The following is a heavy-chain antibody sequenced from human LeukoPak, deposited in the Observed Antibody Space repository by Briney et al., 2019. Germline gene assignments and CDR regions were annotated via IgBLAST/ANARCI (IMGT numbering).Heavy chain of an antibody. D-gene: IGHD3-22*01. V-gene: IGHV5-51*01. CDR3: ARQGSYDNSGYSFDY. CDR2: IYPGNADA. J-gene: IGHJ4*02. CDR1: GYSLINHW. Sequence: GESLKISCKASGYSLINHWIGWVRQMPGKGLDWMGIIYPGNADATYSPSFQGQVTISADKSTTTVYLQWSSLKASGTAMYYCARQGSYDNSGYSFDYWGQGTLVTVSS.